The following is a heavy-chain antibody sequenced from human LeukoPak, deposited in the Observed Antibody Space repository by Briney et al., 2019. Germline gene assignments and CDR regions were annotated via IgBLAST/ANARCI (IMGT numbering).Heavy chain of an antibody. V-gene: IGHV1-46*01. CDR1: GYTFTGYY. J-gene: IGHJ6*02. D-gene: IGHD4-17*01. CDR2: INPSGGST. CDR3: ARDPDYGDYFLVDYYGMDV. Sequence: ASVKVSCKASGYTFTGYYMHWVRQAPGQGLEWMGIINPSGGSTSYAQKFQGRVTMTRDTSTSTVYMELSSLRSEDTAVYYCARDPDYGDYFLVDYYGMDVWGQGTTVTVSS.